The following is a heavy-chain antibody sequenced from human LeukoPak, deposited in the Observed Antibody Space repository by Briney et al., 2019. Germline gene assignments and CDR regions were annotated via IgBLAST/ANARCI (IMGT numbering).Heavy chain of an antibody. CDR1: GGSVSSGSYY. J-gene: IGHJ6*04. V-gene: IGHV4-61*01. CDR3: AGNYDILTGIGYYGMDV. CDR2: IYYSGST. D-gene: IGHD3-9*01. Sequence: KPSETLFLTCTVSGGSVSSGSYYWSWIRQPPGKGLEWIGYIYYSGSTNYNPSLKSRVTISVDTSKNQFSLKLSSVTAADTAVYYCAGNYDILTGIGYYGMDVWGKGTTVTVSS.